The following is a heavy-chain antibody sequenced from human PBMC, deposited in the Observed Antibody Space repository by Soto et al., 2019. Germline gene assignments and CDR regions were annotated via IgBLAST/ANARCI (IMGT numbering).Heavy chain of an antibody. V-gene: IGHV4-4*02. Sequence: PSETLSLTCAVSGGSISSANWWTWVRQPPGKGLEWIGEIYHGGSTSYNPSLKSRVTLSLDKFKNHFSLNLTSVTAAGTAVYYCARLSFSYGVDVWGQGTTVTVSS. J-gene: IGHJ6*02. CDR3: ARLSFSYGVDV. CDR2: IYHGGST. CDR1: GGSISSANW.